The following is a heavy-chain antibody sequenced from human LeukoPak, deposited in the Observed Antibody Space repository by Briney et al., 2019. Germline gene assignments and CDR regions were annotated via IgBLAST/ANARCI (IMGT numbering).Heavy chain of an antibody. J-gene: IGHJ6*02. CDR1: GGTFSSYA. CDR2: IIPIFGTA. D-gene: IGHD6-19*01. V-gene: IGHV1-69*13. CDR3: ARGQWLVMSNYYYGMDV. Sequence: GASVTVSCTASGGTFSSYAISWVRQAPGQGLEWMGGIIPIFGTANYAQKFQGRVTITADESTSTAYMELSSLRSEDTAVYYCARGQWLVMSNYYYGMDVWGQGTTVTVSS.